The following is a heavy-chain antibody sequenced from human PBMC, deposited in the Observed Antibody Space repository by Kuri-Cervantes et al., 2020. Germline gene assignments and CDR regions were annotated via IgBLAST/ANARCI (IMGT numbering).Heavy chain of an antibody. CDR1: GFTVSSNY. V-gene: IGHV3-53*01. D-gene: IGHD3-10*01. J-gene: IGHJ4*02. CDR2: IYSGGST. CDR3: ARGGRGEDYFDY. Sequence: GGSLRLSCAVSGFTVSSNYMSWVRQAPGKGLEWVSVIYSGGSTYYAGSVKGRFTISRDNSENTLYLQMNSLRLEDTAVYYCARGGRGEDYFDYWGQGTLVTVSS.